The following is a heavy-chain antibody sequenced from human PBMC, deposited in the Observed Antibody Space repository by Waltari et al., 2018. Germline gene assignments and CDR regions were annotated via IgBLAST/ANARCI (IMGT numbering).Heavy chain of an antibody. CDR1: GGSISSSSYY. CDR2: IYYSGRP. CDR3: ARRDSSGYPFDY. D-gene: IGHD3-22*01. J-gene: IGHJ4*02. V-gene: IGHV4-39*07. Sequence: QLQLQESGPGLVKPSETLSLTCTVSGGSISSSSYYWGWIRQPPGKGLGWIGSIYYSGRPYYNPSLKGRVPISVDTSKNQFSLKLSSVTAADTAVYYCARRDSSGYPFDYWGQGTLVTVSS.